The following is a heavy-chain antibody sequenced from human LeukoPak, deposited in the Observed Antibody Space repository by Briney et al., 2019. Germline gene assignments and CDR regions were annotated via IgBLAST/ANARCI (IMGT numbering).Heavy chain of an antibody. CDR3: ARAPPPFWSGSGYYFDY. Sequence: GASVKVSCKASGYTFTSYGISWVRQAPGQGLEWMGGIIPIFGTANYAQKFQGRVTITADESTSTAYMELSSLRSEDTAVYYCARAPPPFWSGSGYYFDYWGQGTLVTVSS. D-gene: IGHD3-3*01. V-gene: IGHV1-69*13. CDR1: GYTFTSYG. CDR2: IIPIFGTA. J-gene: IGHJ4*02.